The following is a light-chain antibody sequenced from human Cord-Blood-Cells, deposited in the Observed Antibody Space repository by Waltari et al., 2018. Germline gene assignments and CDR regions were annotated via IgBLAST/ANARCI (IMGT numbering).Light chain of an antibody. V-gene: IGKV1-33*01. CDR1: QDISNY. J-gene: IGKJ4*01. CDR2: DAS. CDR3: QQYDNLPLT. Sequence: DIQMTHSPSSLSASVGARVTITCQASQDISNYLNWYQQKPGKAPKLLIYDASNLETGVPSRFSGSGSGTDFTFTISSLQPEDIATYYCQQYDNLPLTFGGGTKVEIK.